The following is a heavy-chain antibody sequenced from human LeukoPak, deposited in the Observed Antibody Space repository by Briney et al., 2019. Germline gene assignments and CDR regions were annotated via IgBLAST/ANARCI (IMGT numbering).Heavy chain of an antibody. CDR3: ARERRGYYSEG. V-gene: IGHV3-74*01. J-gene: IGHJ4*01. Sequence: PGGSLRLSCSASGFTFSSSWMHWVRQTPRKGLVWVSHINTDGTTTTYADSVKGRFTISRDNAKNTLYLQMNSLRAEDTAVYYCARERRGYYSEGWGPVSLVTVSS. CDR1: GFTFSSSW. D-gene: IGHD3-22*01. CDR2: INTDGTTT.